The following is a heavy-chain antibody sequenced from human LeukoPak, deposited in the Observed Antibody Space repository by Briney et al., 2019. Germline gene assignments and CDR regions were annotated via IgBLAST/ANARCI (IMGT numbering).Heavy chain of an antibody. CDR2: IYSGGST. Sequence: GGSLRLSCAASGFTVSSNYMSWVRQAPGKGLEWVSVIYSGGSTYYADSVKGRFTISRDNAKNTVYLQMNSLRAEDTAVYHCARGKSPGIAVAYDYWGQGALVAVSS. CDR1: GFTVSSNY. J-gene: IGHJ4*02. CDR3: ARGKSPGIAVAYDY. V-gene: IGHV3-53*01. D-gene: IGHD6-19*01.